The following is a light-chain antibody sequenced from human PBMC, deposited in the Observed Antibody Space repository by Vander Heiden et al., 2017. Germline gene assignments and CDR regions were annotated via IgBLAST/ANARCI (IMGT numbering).Light chain of an antibody. V-gene: IGKV1-5*03. CDR3: QQYSSFTFT. Sequence: DIQMTQSPSTLSASVGDRVTITCRASQSISSWLAWYQQKPGKAPRLLIYTASNLQSGVPSRFSGSGSGTEFTLTISSLQPDDFATYYCQQYSSFTFTFGPGTKVDIK. CDR1: QSISSW. J-gene: IGKJ3*01. CDR2: TAS.